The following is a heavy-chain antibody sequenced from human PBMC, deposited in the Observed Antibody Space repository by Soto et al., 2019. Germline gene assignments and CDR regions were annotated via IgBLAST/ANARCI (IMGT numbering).Heavy chain of an antibody. V-gene: IGHV3-48*02. CDR2: ISSSSSTI. Sequence: EVQLVESGGGLVQPGGSLRLSCAASGFTFSSYSMNWVRQAPGKGLEWVSYISSSSSTIYYADSVKGRFTISRDNAKNSLYLQMNSLRDEDTAVYYCARDREQWLVRWDYYYGMDVWGQGTTVTVSS. D-gene: IGHD6-19*01. J-gene: IGHJ6*02. CDR3: ARDREQWLVRWDYYYGMDV. CDR1: GFTFSSYS.